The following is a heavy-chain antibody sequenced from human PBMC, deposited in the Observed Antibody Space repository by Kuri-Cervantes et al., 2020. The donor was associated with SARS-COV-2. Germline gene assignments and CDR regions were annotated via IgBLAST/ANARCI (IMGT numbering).Heavy chain of an antibody. D-gene: IGHD2-15*01. Sequence: GGSLRLSCAASGFTFSSYAMHWVRQAPGKGLEWVAVISYDGSNKYYADSVKGRFTISRDNSKNTLYLQMNSLRAEDTAVYYCARDVLLRGADYWGQGTLVTVSS. J-gene: IGHJ4*02. CDR3: ARDVLLRGADY. V-gene: IGHV3-30-3*01. CDR2: ISYDGSNK. CDR1: GFTFSSYA.